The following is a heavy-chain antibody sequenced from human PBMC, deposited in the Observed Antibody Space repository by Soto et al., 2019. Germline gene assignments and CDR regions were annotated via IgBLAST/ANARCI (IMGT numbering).Heavy chain of an antibody. Sequence: EVRLLESGGGLVQPGGSLRLSCAASGFTFSSYAMSWVRQAPGKGLEWVSAISGSGGSTYYADSVKGRFTISRDNSKNTLYLQMNSLRAEDTAVYYCAKDLRNYYDSPGSDRSWGQGTLVTVSS. CDR3: AKDLRNYYDSPGSDRS. CDR2: ISGSGGST. J-gene: IGHJ4*02. D-gene: IGHD3-22*01. CDR1: GFTFSSYA. V-gene: IGHV3-23*01.